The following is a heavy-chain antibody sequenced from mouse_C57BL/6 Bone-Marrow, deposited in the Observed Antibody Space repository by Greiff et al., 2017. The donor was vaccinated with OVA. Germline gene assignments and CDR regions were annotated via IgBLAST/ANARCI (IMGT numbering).Heavy chain of an antibody. Sequence: QVQLQQPGAELVKPGASVKMSCKASGYTFTSYWITWVKQRPGQGLEWIGDIYPGSGSTNYNEKFKSKATLTVDTSSSTAYMQLSSLTSEDSAVYYCAITTVGEPYLFDYWGQGTTLTVSS. CDR1: GYTFTSYW. CDR2: IYPGSGST. V-gene: IGHV1-55*01. CDR3: AITTVGEPYLFDY. J-gene: IGHJ2*01. D-gene: IGHD1-1*01.